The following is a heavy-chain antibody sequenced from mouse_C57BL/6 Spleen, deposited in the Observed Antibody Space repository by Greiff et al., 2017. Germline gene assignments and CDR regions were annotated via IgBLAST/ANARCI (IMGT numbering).Heavy chain of an antibody. D-gene: IGHD4-1*01. V-gene: IGHV10-1*01. CDR2: IRSKSNNYAT. J-gene: IGHJ2*01. CDR1: GFSFNTYA. Sequence: EVHLVESGGGLVQPRGSLKLSCAASGFSFNTYAMNWVRQAPGKGLEWVARIRSKSNNYATYYAESVKDRFTIARDASESMLYMQMNNLKTEDTAMYYCVILSHWPLCFAYWGQGTTLTVSS. CDR3: VILSHWPLCFAY.